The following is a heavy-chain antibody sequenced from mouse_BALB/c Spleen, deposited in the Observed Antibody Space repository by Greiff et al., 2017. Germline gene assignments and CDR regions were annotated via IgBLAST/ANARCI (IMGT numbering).Heavy chain of an antibody. CDR3: ARGLYYFDY. CDR2: INPYNDGT. J-gene: IGHJ2*01. CDR1: GYTFTSYV. V-gene: IGHV1-14*01. Sequence: LQESGPELVKPGASVKMSCKASGYTFTSYVMHWVKQKPGQGLEWIGYINPYNDGTKYNEKFKGKATFTADTSSNTAYMQLSSLTSEDSAVYYCARGLYYFDYWGQGTTLTVSS.